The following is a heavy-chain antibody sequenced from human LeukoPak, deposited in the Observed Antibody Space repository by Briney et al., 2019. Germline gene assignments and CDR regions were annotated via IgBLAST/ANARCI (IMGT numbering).Heavy chain of an antibody. CDR1: GGSISSYY. CDR3: ARNRISKQQLGY. CDR2: IYYSGST. Sequence: SETLSLTCTVSGGSISSYYWSWIRQPPGKGLEWIGYIYYSGSTNYNPSLKSRVTISVDTSKNQFSLKLSSVTAADTAVYYCARNRISKQQLGYWGQGTLVTVSS. V-gene: IGHV4-59*08. J-gene: IGHJ4*02. D-gene: IGHD6-13*01.